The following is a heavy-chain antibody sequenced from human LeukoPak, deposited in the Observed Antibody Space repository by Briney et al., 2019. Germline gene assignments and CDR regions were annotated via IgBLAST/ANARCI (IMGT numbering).Heavy chain of an antibody. D-gene: IGHD6-19*01. CDR2: IYYSGST. CDR3: AKLGPSGWDEAFDI. Sequence: SETLSLTCSVSGGSISNYYWSWIRQPPGKGLEWIGYIYYSGSTNFNPSLKSRVTISVDTSKNQFSLRLSSVTAADTAVYYCAKLGPSGWDEAFDIWGQGTMVTVSS. V-gene: IGHV4-59*01. J-gene: IGHJ3*02. CDR1: GGSISNYY.